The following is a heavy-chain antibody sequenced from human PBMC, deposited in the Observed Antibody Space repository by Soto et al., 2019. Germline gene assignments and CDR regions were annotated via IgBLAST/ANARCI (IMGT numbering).Heavy chain of an antibody. J-gene: IGHJ1*01. Sequence: ASVKVSCKASGYIFTAYSMHWVRQAPGQGLEWMGVVNPSGGSTNYAQKFQGRITMTRDTSTSTVYMDLSSLTSEDTAVYYCAREENCSDGICYSEYFQRWGQGTLVTVS. D-gene: IGHD2-15*01. CDR3: AREENCSDGICYSEYFQR. V-gene: IGHV1-46*01. CDR2: VNPSGGST. CDR1: GYIFTAYS.